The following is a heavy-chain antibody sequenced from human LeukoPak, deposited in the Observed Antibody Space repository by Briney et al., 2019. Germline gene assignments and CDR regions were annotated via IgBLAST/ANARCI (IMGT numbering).Heavy chain of an antibody. Sequence: PGGSLRLSCAASGFTFSSYGMHWVRQAPGKGLEYVSAISSNGGSTYYANSVKGRFTISRDNSKNTLYLQMGSLRAEDMAVYYCARVGDSSGYDFDYWGQGTLVTVSS. V-gene: IGHV3-64*01. D-gene: IGHD3-22*01. CDR3: ARVGDSSGYDFDY. J-gene: IGHJ4*02. CDR2: ISSNGGST. CDR1: GFTFSSYG.